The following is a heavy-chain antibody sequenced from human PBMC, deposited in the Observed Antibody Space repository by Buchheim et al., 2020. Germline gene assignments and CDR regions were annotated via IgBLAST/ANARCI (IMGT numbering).Heavy chain of an antibody. J-gene: IGHJ4*02. CDR3: AREKD. CDR2: INREGSEK. V-gene: IGHV3-7*01. CDR1: GFTFRSYW. Sequence: EVQVVESGGGLVQPGGSLRLSCTGSGFTFRSYWMSWVRQAPGKGLEWVANINREGSEKYYVGSVEGRFTISRDNATNSLFLEMNSLTAEDTAVYYCAREKDWGQGTL.